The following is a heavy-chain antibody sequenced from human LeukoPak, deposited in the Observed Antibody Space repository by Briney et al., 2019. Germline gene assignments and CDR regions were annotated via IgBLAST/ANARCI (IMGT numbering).Heavy chain of an antibody. J-gene: IGHJ5*02. Sequence: GRSLRLSCAASGFSFKDTGMHWVRQAPGKGPEWLTIIWFDGSTKYYADSVKGRFTVSRDNSQNILYLQMNDLRAEDTAVYYCGRDVEDTWGQGILVTVSS. CDR1: GFSFKDTG. CDR2: IWFDGSTK. D-gene: IGHD2-21*01. V-gene: IGHV3-33*01. CDR3: GRDVEDT.